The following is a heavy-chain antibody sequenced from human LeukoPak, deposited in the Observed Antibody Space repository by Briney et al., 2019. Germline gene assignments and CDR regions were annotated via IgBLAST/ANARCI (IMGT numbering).Heavy chain of an antibody. CDR1: GYTFTTYG. CDR3: ARDIGSSATFEY. D-gene: IGHD6-19*01. Sequence: ASVKVSCKASGYTFTTYGISWVRQAPGQGLEWMGIINPNGGSTTYAQKFQGRVTMTRDSSTSTVYMEMSSLRSEDTAVYYCARDIGSSATFEYWGQGTLVTVSS. V-gene: IGHV1-46*01. J-gene: IGHJ4*02. CDR2: INPNGGST.